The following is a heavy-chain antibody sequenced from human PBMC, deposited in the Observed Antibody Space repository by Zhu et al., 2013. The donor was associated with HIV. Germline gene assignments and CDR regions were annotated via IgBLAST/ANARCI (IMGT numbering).Heavy chain of an antibody. CDR1: GDTFTRSG. D-gene: IGHD2-2*01. Sequence: QVQLVQSGAEVKRPGASVKVSCEASGDTFTRSGVSWVRQAPGQGLEWMGWISSYNGDTNYAQRVRGRVTLTTDTSTNTAYMELRRLRSDDTAVYYCARGGCFFGSTSCYFEYWGQGTLVTVSS. V-gene: IGHV1-18*01. J-gene: IGHJ4*02. CDR2: ISSYNGDT. CDR3: ARGGCFFGSTSCYFEY.